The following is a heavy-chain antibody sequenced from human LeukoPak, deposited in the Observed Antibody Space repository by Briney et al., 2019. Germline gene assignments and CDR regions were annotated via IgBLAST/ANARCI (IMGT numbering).Heavy chain of an antibody. Sequence: PGGSLRLSCAAAGFTFSSYAMSWVRQAPGKGLHWVSAISGSGGSTYYADSVKGRFTISRDNSKNTLYLQMNSLRAEDTAVYYCAKVRGLRFLEWLSDYWGQGTLVTVSS. CDR1: GFTFSSYA. CDR2: ISGSGGST. CDR3: AKVRGLRFLEWLSDY. D-gene: IGHD3-3*01. V-gene: IGHV3-23*01. J-gene: IGHJ4*02.